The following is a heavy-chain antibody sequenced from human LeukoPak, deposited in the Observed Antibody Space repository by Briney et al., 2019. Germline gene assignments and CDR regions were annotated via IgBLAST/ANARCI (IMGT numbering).Heavy chain of an antibody. Sequence: PGGSLRLSCAASGFTFSSYSMNWVRQAPGKGLEWVSVIYRGDKTYYADSVKGRFTISRDNSRNTLYLQLNSLRAEDTAIYYCARESNTGCHFDYWGQGTLVTVSS. CDR3: ARESNTGCHFDY. V-gene: IGHV3-53*01. J-gene: IGHJ4*02. CDR2: IYRGDKT. CDR1: GFTFSSYS. D-gene: IGHD2-2*01.